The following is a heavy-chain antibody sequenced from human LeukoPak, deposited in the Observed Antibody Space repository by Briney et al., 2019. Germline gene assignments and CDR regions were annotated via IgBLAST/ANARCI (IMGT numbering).Heavy chain of an antibody. J-gene: IGHJ4*02. CDR2: IIGNSVST. Sequence: RGSLRLSCAASGFTFRNSAMSWVRQAPGKGVEWVSNIIGNSVSTYYADFVKGRFTISRDNSNNTLFLQMNSLSADDTAIYYCAKGRRDGYNYPFFDSWGKGALVIVSS. D-gene: IGHD5-24*01. CDR1: GFTFRNSA. CDR3: AKGRRDGYNYPFFDS. V-gene: IGHV3-23*01.